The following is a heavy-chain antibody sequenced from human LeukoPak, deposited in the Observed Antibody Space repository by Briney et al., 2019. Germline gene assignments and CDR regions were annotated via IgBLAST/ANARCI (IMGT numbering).Heavy chain of an antibody. CDR1: GGSISSYY. Sequence: SETLSLTCTVSGGSISSYYWSWIRQPPGKGLEWIGYIYYSGSTNYNPSLKSRVTISVDTSKNQLSLKLTSVTAADTAVYYCARELGATVVNYGMDVWGQGTTVTVSS. D-gene: IGHD4-23*01. CDR2: IYYSGST. V-gene: IGHV4-59*01. J-gene: IGHJ6*02. CDR3: ARELGATVVNYGMDV.